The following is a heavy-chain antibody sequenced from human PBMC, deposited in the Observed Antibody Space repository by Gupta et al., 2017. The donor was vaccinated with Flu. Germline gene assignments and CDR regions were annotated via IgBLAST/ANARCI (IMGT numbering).Heavy chain of an antibody. Sequence: EGHLVESGGVLLQPGGSLRLSCTASGFMFISYEMSWVRQAPGRGLEWISFINSGASTYYAEPVRGRFTISRDNAKNSLYMKMIRLGDEDASDYDCGKDHWDNWGRGTLVTVSS. CDR2: INSGAST. V-gene: IGHV3-48*03. J-gene: IGHJ4*02. CDR3: GKDHWDN. D-gene: IGHD1-26*01. CDR1: GFMFISYE.